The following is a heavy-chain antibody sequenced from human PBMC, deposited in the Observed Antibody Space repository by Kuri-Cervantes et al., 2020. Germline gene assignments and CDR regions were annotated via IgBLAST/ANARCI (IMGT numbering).Heavy chain of an antibody. CDR2: ISSSSSYI. D-gene: IGHD1-7*01. Sequence: LSLTCAASGFTFSSYSMNWVRQAPGKGLEWVSSISSSSSYIYYADSVRGRFTISRDNSKDTLYLQLNSLRAEDTAVYCCARDWNWSTDYWGQGTLVTVSS. CDR3: ARDWNWSTDY. CDR1: GFTFSSYS. V-gene: IGHV3-21*01. J-gene: IGHJ4*02.